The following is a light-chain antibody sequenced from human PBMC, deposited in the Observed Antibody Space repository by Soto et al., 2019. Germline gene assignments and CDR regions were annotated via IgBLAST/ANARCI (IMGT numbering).Light chain of an antibody. V-gene: IGLV2-8*01. CDR1: SSDVGRYNY. Sequence: QSALTQPPTASGSPGQSVTISCTGTSSDVGRYNYVSWYQHHPGKAPKLMIFEVSKRPSGVPDRFSGSKSGNTASLTVSGLQADDEADYYCSSYGGSNNLVFGGGTKVTVL. CDR2: EVS. CDR3: SSYGGSNNLV. J-gene: IGLJ3*02.